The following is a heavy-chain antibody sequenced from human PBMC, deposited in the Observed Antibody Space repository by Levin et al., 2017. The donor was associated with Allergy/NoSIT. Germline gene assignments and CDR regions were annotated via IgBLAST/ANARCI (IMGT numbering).Heavy chain of an antibody. CDR2: ISSSSSNI. CDR3: ARAPGGLYCRSNSCYYYFDY. J-gene: IGHJ4*02. V-gene: IGHV3-21*01. CDR1: GFTFSSYS. Sequence: KPGGSLRLSCATSGFTFSSYSMNWFRQAPGKGLEWVSSISSSSSNIYYADSVKGRFTISRDNAKNSLYLQMNSLRAEDTAVYYCARAPGGLYCRSNSCYYYFDYWGQGTLVTVSS. D-gene: IGHD2-2*01.